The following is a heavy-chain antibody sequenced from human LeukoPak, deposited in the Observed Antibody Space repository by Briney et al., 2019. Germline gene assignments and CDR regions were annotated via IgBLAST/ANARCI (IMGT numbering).Heavy chain of an antibody. D-gene: IGHD6-19*01. CDR3: ARDAVAGSSPFDY. Sequence: KPSQTLSLTCGISGDSVSSNSAGWHWIRQSPSRGLEWLGRTYYRSKWHNDYAVSVKSRITINPDTSKNQFSLQLNSVTPEDTAVYYCARDAVAGSSPFDYWGQGTLVTVSS. J-gene: IGHJ4*02. CDR2: TYYRSKWHN. CDR1: GDSVSSNSAG. V-gene: IGHV6-1*01.